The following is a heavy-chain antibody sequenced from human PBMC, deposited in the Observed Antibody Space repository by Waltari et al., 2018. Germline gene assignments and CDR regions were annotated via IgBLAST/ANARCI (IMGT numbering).Heavy chain of an antibody. J-gene: IGHJ4*02. D-gene: IGHD2-21*02. CDR3: ARTAITTYGPYCFDY. CDR2: IYWDDDK. V-gene: IGHV2-5*02. Sequence: QITLKESGPTLVKPTQTLTLTCTFSGFSLSTSGVDVGWIRQPPGKALEWLALIYWDDDKRYSPSLKSRLTITKDTSKNQVVLTMTNMDPVDTATYYCARTAITTYGPYCFDYWGQGTLVTVSS. CDR1: GFSLSTSGVD.